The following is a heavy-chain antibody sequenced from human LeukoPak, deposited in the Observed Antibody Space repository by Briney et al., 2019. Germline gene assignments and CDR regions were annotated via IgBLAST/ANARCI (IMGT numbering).Heavy chain of an antibody. CDR2: IKSKTDGGTT. J-gene: IGHJ4*02. CDR3: TTGIAVAGTDFDY. D-gene: IGHD6-19*01. V-gene: IGHV3-15*01. Sequence: GGSLRLSCAASGFTFSNARMSWVRQAPGKGLEWVGRIKSKTDGGTTDYAAPVKGRFTISRDDSKNTLYLQMNSLKTEDTAVYYCTTGIAVAGTDFDYWGQGTLVTVSS. CDR1: GFTFSNAR.